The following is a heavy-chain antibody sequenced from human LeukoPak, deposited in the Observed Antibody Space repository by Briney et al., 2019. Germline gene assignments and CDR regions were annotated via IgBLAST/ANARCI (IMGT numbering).Heavy chain of an antibody. J-gene: IGHJ4*02. CDR3: AKDSPLLWFGYVANIAGYYFDY. CDR1: GFTFSSYV. D-gene: IGHD3-10*01. Sequence: GGSLRLSCSASGFTFSSYVVSWVRQAPGKGLEWVSTISANDGSTYSAGSVKGRFTISRDNYKNTLYLQMNSLRAEDTAVYYCAKDSPLLWFGYVANIAGYYFDYCGQRTLVTVSS. V-gene: IGHV3-23*01. CDR2: ISANDGST.